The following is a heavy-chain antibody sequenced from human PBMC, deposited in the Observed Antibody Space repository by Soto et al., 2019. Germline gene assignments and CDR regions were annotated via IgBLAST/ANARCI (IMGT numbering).Heavy chain of an antibody. CDR2: IYYSGST. CDR1: GGSISSSSYY. CDR3: ARRRSVLVWFGGLLKDYHYYMDV. J-gene: IGHJ6*03. Sequence: SETLSLTCTVSGGSISSSSYYWGWIRQPPGKGLEWIGSIYYSGSTYYNPSLKSRVTISVDTSKNQFSLKLSSVTAADTAVYYCARRRSVLVWFGGLLKDYHYYMDVWGKGTTVTVSS. V-gene: IGHV4-39*01. D-gene: IGHD3-10*01.